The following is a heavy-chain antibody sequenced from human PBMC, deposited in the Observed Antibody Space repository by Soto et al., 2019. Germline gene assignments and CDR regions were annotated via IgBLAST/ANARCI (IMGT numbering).Heavy chain of an antibody. Sequence: GASVKVSCKASGYTFTSYYMHWVRQAPGQGLEWMGIINPSGGSTSYAQKFQGRVTMTRDTSTSTVYMELSSLRSEDTAVYYCARLERSSTSCYVFDYWGQGTLVTVSS. CDR3: ARLERSSTSCYVFDY. V-gene: IGHV1-46*01. J-gene: IGHJ4*02. D-gene: IGHD2-2*01. CDR1: GYTFTSYY. CDR2: INPSGGST.